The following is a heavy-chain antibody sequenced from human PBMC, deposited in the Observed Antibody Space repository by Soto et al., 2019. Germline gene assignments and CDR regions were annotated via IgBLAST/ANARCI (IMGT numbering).Heavy chain of an antibody. Sequence: GESLKISCQCSGYTFSNFWIGWVRQLPGKGLEWMGIIYPGDSDTRYSPSFQGQVTISADKSISTAYLQWSSLKASDTAMYYCARHISRYCSSTSCYTPTWYYGMDVWGQGTTVTVSS. D-gene: IGHD2-2*02. CDR3: ARHISRYCSSTSCYTPTWYYGMDV. V-gene: IGHV5-51*01. CDR2: IYPGDSDT. J-gene: IGHJ6*02. CDR1: GYTFSNFW.